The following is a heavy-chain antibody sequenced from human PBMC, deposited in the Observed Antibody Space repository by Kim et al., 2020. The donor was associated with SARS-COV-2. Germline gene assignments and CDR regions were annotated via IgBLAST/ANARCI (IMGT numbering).Heavy chain of an antibody. D-gene: IGHD2-21*02. CDR3: ARVKGRYCGGDCYFAFEI. V-gene: IGHV4-39*07. CDR1: GGSVSDPTYY. Sequence: SETLSLTCAVSGGSVSDPTYYWGWIRQPPGKGLEWIVSIYYAGDTFYNPSLKSRVTISVDMSKNQFSLKLSSVTAADTAVYYCARVKGRYCGGDCYFAFEIWGQGTMATVSS. CDR2: IYYAGDT. J-gene: IGHJ3*02.